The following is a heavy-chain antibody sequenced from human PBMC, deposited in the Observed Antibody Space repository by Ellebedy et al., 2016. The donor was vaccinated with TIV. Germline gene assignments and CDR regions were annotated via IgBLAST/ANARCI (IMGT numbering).Heavy chain of an antibody. CDR1: GYTFTGYY. CDR2: INPSDCST. J-gene: IGHJ6*02. D-gene: IGHD3-10*01. Sequence: AASVKVSCKASGYTFTGYYIHWVRQAPGQGLEWMGIINPSDCSTSYAQKFQGRLTMTRDTSTSTLYMELRSLRSEDTAVYYCARGNYNGSGTYYNLAPRGAYYYGMDVWGQGTTVTVSS. CDR3: ARGNYNGSGTYYNLAPRGAYYYGMDV. V-gene: IGHV1-46*01.